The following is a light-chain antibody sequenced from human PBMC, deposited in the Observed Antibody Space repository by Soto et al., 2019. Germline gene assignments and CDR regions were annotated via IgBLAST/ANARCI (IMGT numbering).Light chain of an antibody. CDR1: QSVSSN. J-gene: IGKJ5*01. CDR3: QHYANSLIT. V-gene: IGKV3-20*01. Sequence: EIVMKQYTDTLSVSPGDRATRSCRASQSVSSNLAWYQQKPGQAPRRLIYGVSSRASGIPDRFFGSGSGTDFTLTINRLEPEDFALYYCQHYANSLITFCHGTLLEI. CDR2: GVS.